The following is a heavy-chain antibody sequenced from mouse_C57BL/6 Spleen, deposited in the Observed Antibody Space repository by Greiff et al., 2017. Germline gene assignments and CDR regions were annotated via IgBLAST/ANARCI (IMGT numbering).Heavy chain of an antibody. CDR2: IRNKANGYTT. V-gene: IGHV7-3*01. J-gene: IGHJ2*01. CDR1: GFTFTDSY. Sequence: EVQRVESGGGLVQPGGSLSLSCAASGFTFTDSYMSWVRQPPGKALEWLGFIRNKANGYTTEYSASVKGRFTISRDNAQSILYLQMNALRAEDSATYSCARYTPLYDGSSSWFDYWGQGTTLTVSS. D-gene: IGHD1-1*01. CDR3: ARYTPLYDGSSSWFDY.